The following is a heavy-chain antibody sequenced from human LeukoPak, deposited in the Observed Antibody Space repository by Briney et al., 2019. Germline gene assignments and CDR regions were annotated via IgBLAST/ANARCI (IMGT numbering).Heavy chain of an antibody. CDR1: GFSVSNTY. Sequence: GGSLRLSCAASGFSVSNTYMSWVRQAPGKGLEWVSVIYSGSDAHYTDSVKGRFTISRDNSKNTLYLQLNSLRAEDTAVYYCAKFDPGSWYNYFDYWGQGTLVTVSS. CDR3: AKFDPGSWYNYFDY. D-gene: IGHD6-13*01. J-gene: IGHJ4*02. V-gene: IGHV3-66*01. CDR2: IYSGSDA.